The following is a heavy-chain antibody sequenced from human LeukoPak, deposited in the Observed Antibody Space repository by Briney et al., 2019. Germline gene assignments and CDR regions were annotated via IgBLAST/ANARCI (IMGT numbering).Heavy chain of an antibody. Sequence: GGSLRLSCAASGFTFSSYWMHWVRQAPGQGLVWISRISTDASSTTYADSVKGRFTISRDNAKDTLYLQMNSLRAEDTAVYYCTGHHQAYSRTYWGQGTLVTVSS. CDR1: GFTFSSYW. D-gene: IGHD4-11*01. CDR2: ISTDASST. CDR3: TGHHQAYSRTY. J-gene: IGHJ4*02. V-gene: IGHV3-74*01.